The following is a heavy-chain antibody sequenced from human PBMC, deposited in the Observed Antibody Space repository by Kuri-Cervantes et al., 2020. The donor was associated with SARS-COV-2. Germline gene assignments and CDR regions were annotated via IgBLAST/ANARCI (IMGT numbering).Heavy chain of an antibody. CDR2: VRGKANNYAT. V-gene: IGHV3-73*01. J-gene: IGHJ4*02. CDR3: ARVPTEVVGAIPYSDY. Sequence: GESLKISCEVSGFLFSASAIHWVRQGSGKGLEWVGRVRGKANNYATAYAASVKGRFTISRDNAKNSLYLQMNSLRAEDTAVYYCARVPTEVVGAIPYSDYWGQGTLVTVSS. D-gene: IGHD1-26*01. CDR1: GFLFSASA.